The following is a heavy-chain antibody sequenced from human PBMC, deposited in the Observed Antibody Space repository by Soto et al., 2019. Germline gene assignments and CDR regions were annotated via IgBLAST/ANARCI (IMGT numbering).Heavy chain of an antibody. V-gene: IGHV1-18*04. CDR1: GYTFTSYG. J-gene: IGHJ6*02. CDR2: ISACNGNT. D-gene: IGHD5-12*01. Sequence: AASVKVSCKASGYTFTSYGISWVRQAPGQGLEWMGWISACNGNTNYAQKLQGRVTMTTDTSTSTAYMELRSLRSDDTAVYYCARDKMAKITGYYYGMDVWGQGTRVTLSS. CDR3: ARDKMAKITGYYYGMDV.